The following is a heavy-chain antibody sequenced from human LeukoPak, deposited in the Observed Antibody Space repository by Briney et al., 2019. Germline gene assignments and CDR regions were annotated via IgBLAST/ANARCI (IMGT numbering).Heavy chain of an antibody. D-gene: IGHD3-9*01. V-gene: IGHV4-39*07. CDR1: GGSIRTNDYY. Sequence: PSETVSLTCTVSGGSIRTNDYYWGWIRQPPGKGLEWLASIFYTGSTYYNPPLKSRVTISVDTSNNQFSLKLNSVTAADTAVYYCARLGRDWSKRSFDYWGQGTLVTVSS. CDR2: IFYTGST. CDR3: ARLGRDWSKRSFDY. J-gene: IGHJ4*02.